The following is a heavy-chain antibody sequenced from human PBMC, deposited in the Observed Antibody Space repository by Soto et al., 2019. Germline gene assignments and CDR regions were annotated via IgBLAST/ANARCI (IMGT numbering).Heavy chain of an antibody. V-gene: IGHV3-23*01. CDR1: GFTFSSYA. Sequence: EVQLLESGGSLVQPGGSLRLSCAVSGFTFSSYAMSWVRQAPGKGLEWVSAISGSGGSTYYADSVKGRFTISRDNSKNTLYLQMNSLRAEDTAVYYCAKDPVGYYGSGTWNYWGQGTLVTVSS. J-gene: IGHJ4*02. CDR2: ISGSGGST. CDR3: AKDPVGYYGSGTWNY. D-gene: IGHD3-10*01.